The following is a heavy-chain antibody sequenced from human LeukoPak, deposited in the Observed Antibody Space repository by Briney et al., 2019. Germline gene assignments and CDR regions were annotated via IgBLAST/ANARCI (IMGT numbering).Heavy chain of an antibody. V-gene: IGHV3-30*01. CDR1: GFTFSSYA. Sequence: GALRLSCAASGFTFSSYAMHWVRQAPGKGLEWVAVISYDGSNKYYADSVKGRFTISRDNSKNTLYLQMNRLRAEDTAVYYCARDLTYYDFWVDYWGQGTLVTVSS. D-gene: IGHD3-3*01. CDR3: ARDLTYYDFWVDY. CDR2: ISYDGSNK. J-gene: IGHJ4*02.